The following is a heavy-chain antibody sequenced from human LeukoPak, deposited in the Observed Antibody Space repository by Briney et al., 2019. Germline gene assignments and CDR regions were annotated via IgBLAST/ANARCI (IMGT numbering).Heavy chain of an antibody. Sequence: SVKVSCKASGGTFSSYTISWVRQAPGQGLEWMGRIIPILGVANHAQKFQGRVTITADKSTSTAYMELSSLRSEDTAVYYCARDRGYCSSTSCYEWNWFDPWGQGTLVTVSS. CDR1: GGTFSSYT. CDR2: IIPILGVA. CDR3: ARDRGYCSSTSCYEWNWFDP. V-gene: IGHV1-69*04. D-gene: IGHD2-2*01. J-gene: IGHJ5*02.